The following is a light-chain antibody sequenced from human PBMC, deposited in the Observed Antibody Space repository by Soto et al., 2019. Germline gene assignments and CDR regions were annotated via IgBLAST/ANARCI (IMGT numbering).Light chain of an antibody. V-gene: IGKV1-5*03. Sequence: IQMTQSPATLSASVGDRFTTTCRASQSISSWLAWYQQKPGKAPKLLIYKASTLKSGFPSRFSGSGSGTEFTLTISSLQPDDFATYYCQHYNSYSEAFGQGTKVEIK. J-gene: IGKJ1*01. CDR2: KAS. CDR1: QSISSW. CDR3: QHYNSYSEA.